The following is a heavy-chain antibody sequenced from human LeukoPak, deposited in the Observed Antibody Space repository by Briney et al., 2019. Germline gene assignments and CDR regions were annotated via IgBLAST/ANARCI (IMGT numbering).Heavy chain of an antibody. Sequence: ASVKVSCKASGYTFTSYAMHWVRQAPGQRLEWMGWINAGNGNTKYSQKFQGRVTITRDTSASTAYMELSSLRSEDTAVYYCAREVSVGWYSSSWYRYWGQGTLVTVSS. J-gene: IGHJ4*02. D-gene: IGHD6-13*01. V-gene: IGHV1-3*01. CDR2: INAGNGNT. CDR3: AREVSVGWYSSSWYRY. CDR1: GYTFTSYA.